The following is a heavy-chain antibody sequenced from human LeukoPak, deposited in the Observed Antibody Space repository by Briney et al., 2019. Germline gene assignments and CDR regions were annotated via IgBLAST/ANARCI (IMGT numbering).Heavy chain of an antibody. CDR1: GFTFDDYT. CDR2: ITWNSGSI. V-gene: IGHV3-9*01. CDR3: AKEDHFAS. Sequence: GGSLRLSCAASGFTFDDYTMHWVRQAPGKGLEWVSGITWNSGSIGYADSVRGRFTISRDNARNSLYLEMNSLRAEDTALYYCAKEDHFASWGQGTLVTVSS. J-gene: IGHJ4*02.